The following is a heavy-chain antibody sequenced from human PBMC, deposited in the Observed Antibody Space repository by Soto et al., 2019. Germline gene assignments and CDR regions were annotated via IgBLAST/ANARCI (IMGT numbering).Heavy chain of an antibody. Sequence: KPGGSLRLSCAASGFTFSSYSMNWVRQAPGKGLEWVSSISSSSSYTNYADSVKGRFTISRDNTKNSLYLQMNSLRAEDTAVYYCARVGFVYYDSSGPDGDYFDYWGQGTLVTVSS. CDR1: GFTFSSYS. CDR3: ARVGFVYYDSSGPDGDYFDY. CDR2: ISSSSSYT. J-gene: IGHJ4*02. V-gene: IGHV3-21*01. D-gene: IGHD3-22*01.